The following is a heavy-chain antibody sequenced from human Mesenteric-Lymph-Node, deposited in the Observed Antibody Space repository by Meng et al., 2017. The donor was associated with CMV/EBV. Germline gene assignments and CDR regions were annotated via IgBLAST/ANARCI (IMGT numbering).Heavy chain of an antibody. J-gene: IGHJ4*02. Sequence: SETLSLTCTVSGYSISSGYYWGWIRQPPGKGLEWIGSIYHSGSTYYNPSLKSRVTISVDTSKNQFSLNVSSVTAADTAVYYCARYRGSYFDHWGQGTLVTVSS. CDR1: GYSISSGYY. V-gene: IGHV4-38-2*02. CDR2: IYHSGST. D-gene: IGHD1-26*01. CDR3: ARYRGSYFDH.